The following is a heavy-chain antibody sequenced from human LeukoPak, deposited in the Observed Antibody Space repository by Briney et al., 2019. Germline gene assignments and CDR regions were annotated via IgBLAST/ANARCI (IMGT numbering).Heavy chain of an antibody. J-gene: IGHJ5*02. CDR1: GYTFTSYD. CDR3: ARSRITMVRGRSFRFDP. V-gene: IGHV1-8*01. CDR2: MNPNSGNT. D-gene: IGHD3-10*01. Sequence: ASVEVSCKASGYTFTSYDINWVRQATGQGLEWMGWMNPNSGNTGYAQKFQGRVTMTRNTSISTAYMELSSLRSEDTAVYYCARSRITMVRGRSFRFDPWGQGTLVTVSS.